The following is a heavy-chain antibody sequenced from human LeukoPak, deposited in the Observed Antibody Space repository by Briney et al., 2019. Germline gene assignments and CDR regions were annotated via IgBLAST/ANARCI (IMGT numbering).Heavy chain of an antibody. CDR2: IRDDGSGA. V-gene: IGHV3-74*01. Sequence: GGSLRLSCSASGFTFSNYWMHWVRQAPGQGLVWVSRIRDDGSGANYADSVKGRFTISRDSAKSTLYLQMNSLRAEDTGVYYCARFAVTTAGDYWGQGTLVTVSS. J-gene: IGHJ4*02. CDR3: ARFAVTTAGDY. D-gene: IGHD4-17*01. CDR1: GFTFSNYW.